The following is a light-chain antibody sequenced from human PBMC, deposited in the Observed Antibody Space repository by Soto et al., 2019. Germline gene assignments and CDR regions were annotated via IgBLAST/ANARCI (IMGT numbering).Light chain of an antibody. J-gene: IGKJ1*01. CDR3: QQYSTYRT. Sequence: DIQMTQPPSTLSASVGDRVTITCRASQSISSWLAWYQQKPGKAPKLLIYKASSLESGVPSRFSGSGSGTEFTLTISSLQPDDFATYYCQQYSTYRTFGQGTKVDI. CDR2: KAS. V-gene: IGKV1-5*03. CDR1: QSISSW.